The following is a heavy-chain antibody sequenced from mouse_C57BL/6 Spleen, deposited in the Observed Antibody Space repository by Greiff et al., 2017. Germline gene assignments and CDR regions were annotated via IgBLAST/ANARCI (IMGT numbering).Heavy chain of an antibody. CDR3: AKYYGSSDGAMDY. D-gene: IGHD1-1*01. J-gene: IGHJ4*01. Sequence: VQLQQPGAELVKPGASVKVSCTASGYTFTSYWMPWVQQRPGQGLEWIGRIHPSDSDTNYAQKFTGKATLPVDQTSSPAYMQLSSRTSEDSAVYYCAKYYGSSDGAMDYWGQGTSVTVSS. CDR2: IHPSDSDT. V-gene: IGHV1-74*01. CDR1: GYTFTSYW.